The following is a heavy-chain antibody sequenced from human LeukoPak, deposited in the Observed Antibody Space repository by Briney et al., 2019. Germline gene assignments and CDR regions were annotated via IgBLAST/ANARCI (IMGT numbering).Heavy chain of an antibody. CDR1: GYTFTSYG. V-gene: IGHV1-18*01. Sequence: RASVKVSCKASGYTFTSYGISWVRQAPGQGLEWMGWISAYNGNTNYAQKLQGRVTMTTDTSTSTAYMELRSLRSDDTAVYYCARDPSDIIVVVPAAIVDSSGYSGDYWGQGTLVTVSS. D-gene: IGHD2-2*01. CDR2: ISAYNGNT. J-gene: IGHJ4*02. CDR3: ARDPSDIIVVVPAAIVDSSGYSGDY.